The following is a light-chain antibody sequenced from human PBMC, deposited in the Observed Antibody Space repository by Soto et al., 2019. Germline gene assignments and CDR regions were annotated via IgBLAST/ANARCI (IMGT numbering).Light chain of an antibody. J-gene: IGKJ1*01. V-gene: IGKV3-15*01. CDR3: QQFNSWPWT. CDR2: GAS. Sequence: SPATLSVSPGERATLSCRASQSISSDLVWYQQKPGQAPRLLIYGASTRATGVPARFSGSGSGTEFTLTISSLQSEDFAVYYCQQFNSWPWTFGQGTKVDIK. CDR1: QSISSD.